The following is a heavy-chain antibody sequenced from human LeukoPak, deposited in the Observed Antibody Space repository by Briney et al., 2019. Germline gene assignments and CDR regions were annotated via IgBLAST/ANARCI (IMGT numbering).Heavy chain of an antibody. CDR3: AKDGGLHLYYYYNYMDI. J-gene: IGHJ6*03. D-gene: IGHD5-24*01. Sequence: VGPLRLTRAAPALTFNSYGMHCARQAPGKGLEWVALKRYDGSYEYYADSVKGRFSSSRDNSKTTLYLQMNSLRSEDTAVYYCAKDGGLHLYYYYNYMDIWGKGTTVTVS. CDR1: ALTFNSYG. CDR2: KRYDGSYE. V-gene: IGHV3-30*02.